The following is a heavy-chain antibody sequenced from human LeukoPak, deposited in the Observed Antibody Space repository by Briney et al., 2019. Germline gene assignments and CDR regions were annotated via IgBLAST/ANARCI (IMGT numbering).Heavy chain of an antibody. CDR3: TRPVAAAGDDAFDI. CDR1: GFTFSSYW. V-gene: IGHV3-73*01. Sequence: QAGGSLRLSCAASGFTFSSYWMSWVRQASGKGLEWVGRIRSKANSYATAYAASVKGRFTISRDDSKNTAYLQMNSLKTEDTAVYYCTRPVAAAGDDAFDIWGQGTMVTVSS. D-gene: IGHD6-13*01. CDR2: IRSKANSYAT. J-gene: IGHJ3*02.